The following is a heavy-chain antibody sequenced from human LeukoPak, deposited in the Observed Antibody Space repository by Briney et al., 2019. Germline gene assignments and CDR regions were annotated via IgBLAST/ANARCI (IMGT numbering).Heavy chain of an antibody. D-gene: IGHD3-3*01. CDR2: IYYSGST. Sequence: PSETLSLTCTVSGGPISSSSYYWGWIRQPPGKGLEWIGSIYYSGSTYYNPSLKSRVTISVDTSKNQFSLKLSSVTAADTAVYYCARHPPPYDFWSGYDFDYWGQGTLVTVSS. CDR1: GGPISSSSYY. CDR3: ARHPPPYDFWSGYDFDY. V-gene: IGHV4-39*01. J-gene: IGHJ4*02.